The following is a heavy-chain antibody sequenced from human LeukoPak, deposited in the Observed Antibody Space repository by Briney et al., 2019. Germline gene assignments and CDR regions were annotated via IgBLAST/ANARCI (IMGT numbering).Heavy chain of an antibody. J-gene: IGHJ4*02. V-gene: IGHV4-61*08. CDR3: ARMGSEYSSSWYDY. Sequence: PSETLSLTCTVSGGSINSDGYYWSWIRQPPGKGLEWIGYIYYSGSTNYNPSLKSRVTISVDTSKNQFSLKLSSVTAADTAVYYCARMGSEYSSSWYDYWGQGTLVTVSS. CDR1: GGSINSDGYY. CDR2: IYYSGST. D-gene: IGHD6-13*01.